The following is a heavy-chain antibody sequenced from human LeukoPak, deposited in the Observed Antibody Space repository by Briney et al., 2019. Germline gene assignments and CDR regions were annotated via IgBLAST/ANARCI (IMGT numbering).Heavy chain of an antibody. V-gene: IGHV4-34*01. CDR2: FNHSGST. J-gene: IGHJ6*03. CDR3: ARQGPAGPPYYYYMDV. Sequence: SETLSLTCAVYGGSFSGYYWTWIRHPPGKGLEWIGEFNHSGSTNYNPSLKSRVTISVDTSKNQFSLKLSSVTAADTAVYYCARQGPAGPPYYYYMDVWGKGTTVTVSS. CDR1: GGSFSGYY.